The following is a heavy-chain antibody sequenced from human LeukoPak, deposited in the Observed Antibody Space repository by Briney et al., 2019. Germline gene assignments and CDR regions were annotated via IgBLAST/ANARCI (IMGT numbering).Heavy chain of an antibody. CDR1: GGSISSGGYS. Sequence: PSETLSLTCAVSGGSISSGGYSWSWIRQPPGKGLEWIGYIYHSGSTYYNPSLKSRVTISVDRSKNQFSLKLSSVTAADTAVYYCARVGDYCGGDCYSLFDYWGQGTLVTVSS. J-gene: IGHJ4*02. V-gene: IGHV4-30-2*01. CDR2: IYHSGST. CDR3: ARVGDYCGGDCYSLFDY. D-gene: IGHD2-21*01.